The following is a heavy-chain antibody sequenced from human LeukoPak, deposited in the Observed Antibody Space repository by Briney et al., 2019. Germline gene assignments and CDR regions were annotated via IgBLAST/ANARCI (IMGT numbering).Heavy chain of an antibody. Sequence: GGSLRLSCAASRFTFSTFWMTWVRQAPGKGLEWVANIKQDGSEKYYVDSVKGRFTISRDNAKNSLYLQMNSLRAEDTAVYYSARVKYYYGSGSYCFDYWGQGTLVNVSS. D-gene: IGHD3-10*01. CDR3: ARVKYYYGSGSYCFDY. CDR1: RFTFSTFW. CDR2: IKQDGSEK. J-gene: IGHJ4*02. V-gene: IGHV3-7*01.